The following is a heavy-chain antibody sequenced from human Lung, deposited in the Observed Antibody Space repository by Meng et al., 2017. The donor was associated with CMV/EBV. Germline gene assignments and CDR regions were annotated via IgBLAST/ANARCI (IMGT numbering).Heavy chain of an antibody. V-gene: IGHV4-59*11. CDR1: GVSINSHH. CDR2: IYYSGST. D-gene: IGHD4-11*01. CDR3: ARDRHDVGGAYSKIYYYYGIDV. J-gene: IGHJ6*02. Sequence: SXTLSLXCTVSGVSINSHHWSWIRQTARQGLEWIGYIYYSGSTNYNPSLKSRATISFAMSKNQYFLKLSSVPAADTAVYYCARDRHDVGGAYSKIYYYYGIDVWXQGTXVTVSS.